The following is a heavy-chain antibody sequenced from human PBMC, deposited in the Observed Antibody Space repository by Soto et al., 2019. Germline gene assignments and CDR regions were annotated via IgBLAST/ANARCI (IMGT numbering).Heavy chain of an antibody. V-gene: IGHV3-11*01. J-gene: IGHJ6*02. CDR3: ARQYSGYDSDYYYYYYGMDV. D-gene: IGHD5-12*01. CDR2: ISSSGSTI. Sequence: QVQLVESGGGLVKPGGSLRLSCAASGFTFSDYYMSWIRQAPGKGLEWVSYISSSGSTINYADSVKGQFTISRDNAKNSLDLQMNSLRAEDTAVYYCARQYSGYDSDYYYYYYGMDVWGQGTTVTVSS. CDR1: GFTFSDYY.